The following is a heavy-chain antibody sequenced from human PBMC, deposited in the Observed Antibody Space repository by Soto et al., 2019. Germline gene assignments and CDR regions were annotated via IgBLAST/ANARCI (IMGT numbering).Heavy chain of an antibody. CDR2: IYFGGTT. CDR1: GASISSNF. CDR3: ARGGGYDNWFDP. V-gene: IGHV4-59*12. D-gene: IGHD3-16*01. Sequence: PSETLSLTCSVSGASISSNFWSWVRQPPGKGLEWIGYIYFGGTTQSNPSLKGRATISLDTSKNQFTLNLASVSAADTAVYYCARGGGYDNWFDPWGQGTLVTVS. J-gene: IGHJ5*02.